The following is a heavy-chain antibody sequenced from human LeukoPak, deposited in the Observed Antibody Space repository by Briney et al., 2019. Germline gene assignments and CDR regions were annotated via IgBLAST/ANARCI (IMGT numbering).Heavy chain of an antibody. J-gene: IGHJ2*01. CDR1: GGSISSGGYY. CDR3: ARAKIGWQSARHWYFDL. Sequence: SQTLSLTCTVSGGSISSGGYYRSWIRQHPGKGLEWIGYIYYSGSTYYNPSLKSRVTISVDTSKSQFSLKLSSVTAADTAVYYCARAKIGWQSARHWYFDLWGRGTLVTVSS. V-gene: IGHV4-31*03. CDR2: IYYSGST. D-gene: IGHD5-24*01.